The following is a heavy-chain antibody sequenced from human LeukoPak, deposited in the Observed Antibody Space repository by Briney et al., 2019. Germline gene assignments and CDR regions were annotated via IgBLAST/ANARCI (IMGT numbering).Heavy chain of an antibody. J-gene: IGHJ4*02. CDR1: GFTFSVYG. CDR2: IRFDESNQ. D-gene: IGHD3-16*01. V-gene: IGHV3-30*02. Sequence: GGSLRLSCAASGFTFSVYGMHWVRQAPGKGLEWVAFIRFDESNQYYIDSVKGRFTISRDNSKSRLYLQMNSLRAEDTAMYYCVKDWGHQQFDFWGQGTLVTVSS. CDR3: VKDWGHQQFDF.